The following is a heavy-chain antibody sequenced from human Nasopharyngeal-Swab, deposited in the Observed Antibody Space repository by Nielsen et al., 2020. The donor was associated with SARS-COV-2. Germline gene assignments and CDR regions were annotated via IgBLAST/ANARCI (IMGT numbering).Heavy chain of an antibody. CDR1: VCTFSRYA. D-gene: IGHD1-26*01. V-gene: IGHV1-69*13. CDR3: AVGATGYYYMDV. CDR2: IIPIFGTA. J-gene: IGHJ6*03. Sequence: SVKVSFKSSVCTFSRYAISWVRQPPGQGLEWMGGIIPIFGTANYAQKFQGRVTITSDESTITDYMELSSLRSEDTAVYYCAVGATGYYYMDVWGKGTTVTVSS.